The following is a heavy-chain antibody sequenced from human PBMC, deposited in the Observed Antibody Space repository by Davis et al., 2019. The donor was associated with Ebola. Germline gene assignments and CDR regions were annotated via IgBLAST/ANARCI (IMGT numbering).Heavy chain of an antibody. V-gene: IGHV3-7*01. J-gene: IGHJ5*02. CDR1: GLIFNNYW. CDR2: IKEDGGEK. D-gene: IGHD2-21*02. Sequence: GESLKISCAASGLIFNNYWMSWIRQAPGKGPEWVAIIKEDGGEKYYVDSVKGRFTISRDNAKNTLYLQMNSLRAEDTAVYYCARGSSNIVVVTAILGFDPWGQGTLVTVSS. CDR3: ARGSSNIVVVTAILGFDP.